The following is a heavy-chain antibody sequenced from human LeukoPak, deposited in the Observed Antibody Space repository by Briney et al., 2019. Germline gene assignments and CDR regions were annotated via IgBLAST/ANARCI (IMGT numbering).Heavy chain of an antibody. Sequence: SSETLSLTCAVYGGSFSGYYWSWIRQPPGKGLEWIGEINHSGSTNYNPSLKSRVTISVDTSKNQFSLKLSSVTAADTAVYYCARGFPPTTVPYVGRGVGVDYWDQGTLVTVSS. D-gene: IGHD4-17*01. J-gene: IGHJ4*02. V-gene: IGHV4-34*01. CDR1: GGSFSGYY. CDR3: ARGFPPTTVPYVGRGVGVDY. CDR2: INHSGST.